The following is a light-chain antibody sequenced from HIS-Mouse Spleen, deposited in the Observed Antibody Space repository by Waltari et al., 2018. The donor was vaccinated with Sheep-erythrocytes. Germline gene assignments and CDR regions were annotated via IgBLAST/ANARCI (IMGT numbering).Light chain of an antibody. CDR2: DVS. CDR1: SSDVGGYNY. CDR3: CSYAGSYNHV. Sequence: QSALTQPRSVSGSPGQSVTIPCTGTSSDVGGYNYVSWYQQHPGTAPKLMIYDVSKRPSGVPDRFSGSKSGNTASLTISGLQAEDEADYYCCSYAGSYNHVFATGTKVTVL. V-gene: IGLV2-11*01. J-gene: IGLJ1*01.